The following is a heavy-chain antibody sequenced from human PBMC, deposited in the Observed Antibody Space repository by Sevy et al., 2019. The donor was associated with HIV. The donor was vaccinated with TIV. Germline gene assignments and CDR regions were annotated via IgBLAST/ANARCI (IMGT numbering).Heavy chain of an antibody. CDR3: ARETDNSARGLDP. CDR1: GFTFNFHG. J-gene: IGHJ5*02. V-gene: IGHV3-30*02. D-gene: IGHD4-4*01. CDR2: IWHDGSNK. Sequence: GGSLRLSCAASGFTFNFHGMHWVRQAPGKGLEWVAFIWHDGSNKYMADSVKGRFTISRDNSKNTLFLQMNSLTVEDTADYYCARETDNSARGLDPWGQGTLVTVSS.